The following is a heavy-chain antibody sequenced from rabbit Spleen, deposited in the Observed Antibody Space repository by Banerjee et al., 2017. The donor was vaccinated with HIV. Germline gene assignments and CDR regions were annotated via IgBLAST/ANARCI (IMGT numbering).Heavy chain of an antibody. J-gene: IGHJ4*01. CDR1: GFSFSDRDV. CDR2: INTATGKS. Sequence: QEQLEESGGGLVKPEGSLTLTCKASGFSFSDRDVMCWVRQAPGKGLEWIACINTATGKSVYASWAKGRFTMSRTSSTTVTLQMTSLTAADTATYFCARDLVAVIGWNFNLWGPGTLVTVS. V-gene: IGHV1S45*01. D-gene: IGHD1-1*01. CDR3: ARDLVAVIGWNFNL.